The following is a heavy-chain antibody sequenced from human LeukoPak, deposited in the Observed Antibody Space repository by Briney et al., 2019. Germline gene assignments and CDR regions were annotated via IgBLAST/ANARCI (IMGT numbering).Heavy chain of an antibody. CDR1: GYSISSGYY. Sequence: SETLSLTCTVSGYSISSGYYWGWIRQPPGKGLEWIGSIYHSGSTYYNPSLKSRVTISVDTSKNQFSLKLSSVTAADTAVYYCARDRGNFPTNSYYYDSSGYYGDYWGQGTLVTVSS. V-gene: IGHV4-38-2*02. CDR3: ARDRGNFPTNSYYYDSSGYYGDY. J-gene: IGHJ4*02. CDR2: IYHSGST. D-gene: IGHD3-22*01.